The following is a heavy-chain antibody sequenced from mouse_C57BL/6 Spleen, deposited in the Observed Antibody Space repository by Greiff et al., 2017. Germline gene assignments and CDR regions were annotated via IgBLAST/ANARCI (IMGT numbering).Heavy chain of an antibody. CDR1: GYAFSSSW. CDR3: ARGNYYGSSTGFAY. V-gene: IGHV1-82*01. J-gene: IGHJ3*01. CDR2: IYPGDGDT. D-gene: IGHD1-1*01. Sequence: VQLQQSGPELVKPGASVKISCKASGYAFSSSWMNWVKQRPGKGLEWIGRIYPGDGDTNYNGKVKGKATLTADKSSSTAYMQLSSLTSEDSAVYFCARGNYYGSSTGFAYWGQGTLVTVSA.